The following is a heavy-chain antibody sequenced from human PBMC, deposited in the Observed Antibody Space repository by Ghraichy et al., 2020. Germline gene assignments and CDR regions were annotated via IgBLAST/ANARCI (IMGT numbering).Heavy chain of an antibody. CDR2: ISAYNGNT. Sequence: ASVKVSCKASGYTFTSYGISWVRQAPGQGLEWMGWISAYNGNTNYAQKLQGRVTMTTDTSTSTAYMELRSLRSDDTAVYYCARDPEGGYDLYPGMDVWGQGTTVTVSS. D-gene: IGHD5-12*01. CDR3: ARDPEGGYDLYPGMDV. V-gene: IGHV1-18*04. J-gene: IGHJ6*02. CDR1: GYTFTSYG.